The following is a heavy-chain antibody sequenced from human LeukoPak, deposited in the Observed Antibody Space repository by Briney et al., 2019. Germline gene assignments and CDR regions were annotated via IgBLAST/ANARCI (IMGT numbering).Heavy chain of an antibody. J-gene: IGHJ4*02. CDR3: ARRDTVGEYYFDY. D-gene: IGHD3-16*01. CDR2: IYHSGST. CDR1: GGSISSYY. V-gene: IGHV4-59*08. Sequence: SETLSLTCTVSGGSISSYYWSWIRQPPGKGLEWIGYIYHSGSTNYNPSLKSRVTISVDTSKNQFSLKLSSVTAADTAVYYCARRDTVGEYYFDYWGQGTLVTVS.